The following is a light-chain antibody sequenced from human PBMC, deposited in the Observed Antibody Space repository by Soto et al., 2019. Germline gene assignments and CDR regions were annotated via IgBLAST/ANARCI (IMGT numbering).Light chain of an antibody. Sequence: DIQMTQSPSTLSASVVDRVTITCRASQSISGWLAWYQQKPGKAPKLLIYDASSLESGVPSRFSGSGSGTEFTLTISSLQPDDSATYYCQQYNSYLYTFGQGTKLEIK. J-gene: IGKJ2*01. V-gene: IGKV1-5*01. CDR2: DAS. CDR3: QQYNSYLYT. CDR1: QSISGW.